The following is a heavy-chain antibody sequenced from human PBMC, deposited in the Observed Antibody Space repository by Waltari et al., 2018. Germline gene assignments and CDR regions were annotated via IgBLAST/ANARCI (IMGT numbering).Heavy chain of an antibody. CDR2: LDPEDGET. J-gene: IGHJ3*02. D-gene: IGHD3-10*01. CDR3: ATDSSRRGDDAFDI. CDR1: GYTLTELS. Sequence: QVQLVQSGAEVKKPGASVKVSCKVSGYTLTELSMHWVRQAPGKGLEWMGGLDPEDGETIYAQKFQARGTMTEDTSTDTAYMELSSLRSEDTAVYYCATDSSRRGDDAFDIWGQGTMVTVSS. V-gene: IGHV1-24*01.